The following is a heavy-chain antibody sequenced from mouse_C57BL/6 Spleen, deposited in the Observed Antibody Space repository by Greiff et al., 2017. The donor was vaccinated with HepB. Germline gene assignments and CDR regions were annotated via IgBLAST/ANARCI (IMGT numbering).Heavy chain of an antibody. V-gene: IGHV10-1*01. CDR2: IRSKSNNYAT. Sequence: EVQVVESGGGLVQPKGSLKLSCAASGFSFNTYAMNWVRQAPGKGLEWVARIRSKSNNYATYYADSVKDRFTISRDDSESMLYLQMNNLKTEDTAMYYCVRQAPDYFDYWGQGTTLTVSS. J-gene: IGHJ2*01. CDR1: GFSFNTYA. CDR3: VRQAPDYFDY.